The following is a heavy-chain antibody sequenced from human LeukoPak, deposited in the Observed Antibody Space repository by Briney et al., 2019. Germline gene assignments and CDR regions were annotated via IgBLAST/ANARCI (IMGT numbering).Heavy chain of an antibody. CDR1: GGSFSGYY. CDR3: ARVAFSYNWFDP. CDR2: INHSGST. V-gene: IGHV4-34*01. Sequence: SETPSLTCAVYGGSFSGYYWSWIRQPPGKGLEWIGEINHSGSTNYNPSLKSRVTISVDTSKNQFSLKLSSVTAADTAVYYCARVAFSYNWFDPWGQGTLVTVSS. D-gene: IGHD2/OR15-2a*01. J-gene: IGHJ5*02.